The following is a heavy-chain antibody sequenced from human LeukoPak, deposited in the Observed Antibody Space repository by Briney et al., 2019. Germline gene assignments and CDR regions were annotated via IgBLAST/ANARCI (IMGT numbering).Heavy chain of an antibody. CDR1: LGSINNYY. Sequence: PSETLSLTCTVSLGSINNYYWSWIRQPAGKGLEWIGRIYNSGTTYHSPSLKSRVTMSIDTSKNQFSLQWSAVTAADTAIFGCARVFGGNSLDHWGQGTLVAVSS. CDR2: IYNSGTT. J-gene: IGHJ4*02. V-gene: IGHV4-4*07. D-gene: IGHD4-23*01. CDR3: ARVFGGNSLDH.